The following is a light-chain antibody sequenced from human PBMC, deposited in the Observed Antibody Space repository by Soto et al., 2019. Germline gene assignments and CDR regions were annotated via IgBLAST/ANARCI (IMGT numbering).Light chain of an antibody. V-gene: IGLV2-14*01. CDR1: SSDVGGYNY. CDR3: SSYTTTSTYV. Sequence: QAALTQPASVSGCNGQSSAISFTGTSSDVGGYNYVSWYQQHPGKAPKLMIYEVSDRPSGVSNRFSGSKSGNTASLTISGLQAEDEADYYCSSYTTTSTYVFGTGPKVTVL. CDR2: EVS. J-gene: IGLJ1*01.